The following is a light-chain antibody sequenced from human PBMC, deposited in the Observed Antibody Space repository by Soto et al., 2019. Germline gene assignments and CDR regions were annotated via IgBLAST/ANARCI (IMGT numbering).Light chain of an antibody. CDR1: SGHSSYA. CDR3: QTWGAGFSVV. V-gene: IGLV4-69*01. CDR2: VNTDGSH. J-gene: IGLJ2*01. Sequence: QSVLTQSPSASASLGASVKLTCTLSSGHSSYAIAWHQQQPEKGPRYLMKVNTDGSHNKGDGIPDRFSGSSSGAERYLTISSLQSEDEADYDCQTWGAGFSVVFGGGTKLTVL.